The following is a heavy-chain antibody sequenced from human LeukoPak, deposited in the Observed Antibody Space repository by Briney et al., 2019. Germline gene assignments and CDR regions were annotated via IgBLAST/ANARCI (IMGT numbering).Heavy chain of an antibody. J-gene: IGHJ4*02. V-gene: IGHV3-23*01. D-gene: IGHD6-13*01. CDR2: ISGSGGTT. CDR1: EFTFSSYA. Sequence: GGSLRLSCAASEFTFSSYAMSWVRQAPGKGLEWVSAISGSGGTTYYTDSVKGRFTISRDNSKNTLYLQMNSLRAVDTAVYYCAKEFSSSWYYCFDYWGQGTLVTVSS. CDR3: AKEFSSSWYYCFDY.